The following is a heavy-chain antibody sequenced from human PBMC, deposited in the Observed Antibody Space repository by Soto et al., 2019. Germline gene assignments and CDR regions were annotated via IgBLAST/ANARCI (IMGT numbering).Heavy chain of an antibody. D-gene: IGHD2-15*01. CDR3: ARHPDRYCSGGSCYRYYYGMDV. V-gene: IGHV4-39*01. Sequence: SETLSLTCTVSGGSISSSSYYWGWIRQPPGKGLEWIGSIYYSGSTYYNPSHKSRVTISVDTSKNQFSLKLSSVTAADTAVYYCARHPDRYCSGGSCYRYYYGMDVWGQGPTVTVSS. CDR2: IYYSGST. J-gene: IGHJ6*02. CDR1: GGSISSSSYY.